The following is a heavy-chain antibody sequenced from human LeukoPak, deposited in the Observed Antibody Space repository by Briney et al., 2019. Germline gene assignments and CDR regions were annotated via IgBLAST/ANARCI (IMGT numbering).Heavy chain of an antibody. CDR3: AKEGAGWNYYGSNWFDP. CDR1: GFTFSSYG. V-gene: IGHV3-30*18. CDR2: ISYDGSNK. Sequence: PGGSLRLSCAASGFTFSSYGMHWVRQAPGKGLEWVAVISYDGSNKYYADSVKGRFTISRDNSKNTLYLQMNSLRAEDTAVYYCAKEGAGWNYYGSNWFDPWGQGTLVTVSS. J-gene: IGHJ5*02. D-gene: IGHD3-10*01.